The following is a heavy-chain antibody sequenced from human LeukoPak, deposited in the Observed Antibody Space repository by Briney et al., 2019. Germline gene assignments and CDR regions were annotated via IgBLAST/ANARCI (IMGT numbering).Heavy chain of an antibody. CDR3: ARDLVGYHAFDI. D-gene: IGHD1-26*01. V-gene: IGHV4-30-4*01. J-gene: IGHJ3*02. CDR2: IYYSGST. Sequence: SETLSLTCTVSGGSISSGDYYWSWIRQPPGKGLEWIGCIYYSGSTYYNPSLKSRVTISVDTSKNQFSLKLSSVTAADTAVYYCARDLVGYHAFDIWGQGTMVTVSS. CDR1: GGSISSGDYY.